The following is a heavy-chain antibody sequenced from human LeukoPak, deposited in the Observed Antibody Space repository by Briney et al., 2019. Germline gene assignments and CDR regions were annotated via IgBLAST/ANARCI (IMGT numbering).Heavy chain of an antibody. Sequence: SQTLSPTCAISGDSFSSNSAAWNWIRQSPSRGLEWLGRTYHRSKWYSESALSLKGRITVNPDTSKNQFSLQLNSVGPEDTAVYYCARTTGHFDYWGQGTLVTVSS. CDR3: ARTTGHFDY. D-gene: IGHD2-8*02. CDR1: GDSFSSNSAA. J-gene: IGHJ4*02. V-gene: IGHV6-1*01. CDR2: TYHRSKWYS.